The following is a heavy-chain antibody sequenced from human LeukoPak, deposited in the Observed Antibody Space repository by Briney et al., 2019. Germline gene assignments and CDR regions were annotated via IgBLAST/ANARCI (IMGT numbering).Heavy chain of an antibody. CDR3: ARNGAYCGGDCYSDY. CDR2: INHSGST. CDR1: GGSFSGYY. V-gene: IGHV4-34*01. D-gene: IGHD2-21*01. Sequence: PSETLSLTCAVYGGSFSGYYWSWIRQPPGKGLGWIGEINHSGSTNYNPSLKSRVTISVDTSKNQFSLKLSSVTAADTAVYYCARNGAYCGGDCYSDYWGQGTLVTVSS. J-gene: IGHJ4*02.